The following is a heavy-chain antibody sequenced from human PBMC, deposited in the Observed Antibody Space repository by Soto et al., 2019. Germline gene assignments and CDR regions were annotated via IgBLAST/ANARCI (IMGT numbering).Heavy chain of an antibody. D-gene: IGHD3-22*01. CDR2: ISSSSSTI. CDR3: AKVRYYYDSSGYYYFDY. Sequence: PGGSLRLSCAASGFTFSSYSMNWVRQAPGKGLEWVSYISSSSSTIYYADSVKGRFTISRDNAKNSLYLQMNSLRDEDTAVYYCAKVRYYYDSSGYYYFDYWGQGTLVTVSS. J-gene: IGHJ4*02. V-gene: IGHV3-48*02. CDR1: GFTFSSYS.